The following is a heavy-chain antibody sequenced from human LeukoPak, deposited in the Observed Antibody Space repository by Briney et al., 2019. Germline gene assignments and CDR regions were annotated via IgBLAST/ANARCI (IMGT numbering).Heavy chain of an antibody. CDR3: AKGLERESPLGS. D-gene: IGHD1-1*01. J-gene: IGHJ4*02. V-gene: IGHV3-23*01. CDR1: GFSILTYT. CDR2: IRNSDGNT. Sequence: GGSLRLSCAASGFSILTYTMYWVRQAPGKGLEWVSGIRNSDGNTYYADSVQGRFTISSDSSKNTLFLQMNNLRAEDAALYYCAKGLERESPLGSWGPGTLVTVSS.